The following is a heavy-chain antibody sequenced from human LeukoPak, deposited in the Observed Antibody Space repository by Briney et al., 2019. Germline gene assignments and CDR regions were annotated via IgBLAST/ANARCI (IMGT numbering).Heavy chain of an antibody. D-gene: IGHD2-2*01. Sequence: GGSLRLSCAASGFTSSDYTMNWVRQSPGKGLEWVSGISVSDDSTYYADSVKGRFTISRDTSNNMLYPQMNSLRAEDTAVYYCARDRYCVSTNCPYDCWGQGTPVTVSS. J-gene: IGHJ4*02. CDR2: ISVSDDST. V-gene: IGHV3-23*01. CDR1: GFTSSDYT. CDR3: ARDRYCVSTNCPYDC.